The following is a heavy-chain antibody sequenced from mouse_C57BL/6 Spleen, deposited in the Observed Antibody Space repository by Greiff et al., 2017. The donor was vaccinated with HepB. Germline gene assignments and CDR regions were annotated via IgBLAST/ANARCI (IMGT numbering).Heavy chain of an antibody. D-gene: IGHD2-4*01. Sequence: QVQLQQPGAELVRPGTSVKLSCKASGYTFTSYWMHWVKQRPGQGLEWIGVIDPSDSYTNYNQKFKGKATLTVDTSSSTAYMQLISLTSEDSAVYYCANYDYDGGGTWFAYWGQGTLVTVSA. CDR1: GYTFTSYW. J-gene: IGHJ3*01. CDR3: ANYDYDGGGTWFAY. V-gene: IGHV1-59*01. CDR2: IDPSDSYT.